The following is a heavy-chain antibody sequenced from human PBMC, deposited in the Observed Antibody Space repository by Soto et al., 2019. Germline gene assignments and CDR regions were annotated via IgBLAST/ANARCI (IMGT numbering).Heavy chain of an antibody. CDR1: GASISTGGYS. CDR2: IYESGRT. D-gene: IGHD1-26*01. CDR3: ARGDRYSGSFSDYFDP. V-gene: IGHV4-30-2*01. Sequence: TLSLTCIVSGASISTGGYSWSWIRQPPGKGPEWIGYIYESGRTYYKPSLKSRASISMDKSRNQFSVRLTSVTAADTAVYFCARGDRYSGSFSDYFDPWGQGTLVTVSS. J-gene: IGHJ5*02.